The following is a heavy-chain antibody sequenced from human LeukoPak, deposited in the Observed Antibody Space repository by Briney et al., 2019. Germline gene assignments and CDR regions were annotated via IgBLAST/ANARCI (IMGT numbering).Heavy chain of an antibody. D-gene: IGHD1-26*01. CDR3: AKDGGGTHFDY. CDR1: GFPFNSYA. Sequence: GGALGLSFAASGFPFNSYAMSWVRPGPGKGVEWVSAISGSVDTTYYADSVKGLFTISRDNSKNTVYLQMNSLRADDTAVYYCAKDGGGTHFDYWGQGTLVTVSS. J-gene: IGHJ4*02. CDR2: ISGSVDTT. V-gene: IGHV3-23*01.